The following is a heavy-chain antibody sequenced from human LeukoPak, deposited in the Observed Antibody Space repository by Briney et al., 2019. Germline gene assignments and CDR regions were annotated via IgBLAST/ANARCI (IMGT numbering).Heavy chain of an antibody. CDR3: STGMLRGLAPVFLDY. D-gene: IGHD3-10*01. CDR1: GGSFSGYY. CDR2: IYYSGST. V-gene: IGHV4-34*01. Sequence: PSETLSLTCAVYGGSFSGYYWGWIRQPPGRGLEWIGSIYYSGSTYYNPSLKSRVTISLDTSKNQFSLHLRSVTAADTAVYYCSTGMLRGLAPVFLDYWGQGTLVTVSS. J-gene: IGHJ4*02.